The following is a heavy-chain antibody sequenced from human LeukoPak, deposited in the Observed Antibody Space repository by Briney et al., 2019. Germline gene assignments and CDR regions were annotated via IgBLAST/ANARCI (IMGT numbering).Heavy chain of an antibody. J-gene: IGHJ4*02. V-gene: IGHV3-23*01. CDR3: AKDLTDVAVAASD. D-gene: IGHD2-15*01. Sequence: PPGGSLRLSCAASGFTFSSYAMSWVRQAPGKGLEWVSAISGSGGSTYYADSVKGRFTISRDNSKNTLCLQMNSLRAEDTAVYYCAKDLTDVAVAASDWGQGTLVTVSS. CDR1: GFTFSSYA. CDR2: ISGSGGST.